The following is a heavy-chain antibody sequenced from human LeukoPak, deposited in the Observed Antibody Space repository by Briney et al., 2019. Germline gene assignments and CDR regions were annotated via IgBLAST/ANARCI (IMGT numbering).Heavy chain of an antibody. CDR2: ISGSGVST. D-gene: IGHD5-18*01. V-gene: IGHV3-23*01. CDR1: GFTFSNYA. Sequence: GGSLRLSCAASGFTFSNYAMSWVRQAPGKGLEWVSEISGSGVSTYYADSVKGRFTISRDNSKNTLYLQMNSLRSEDTAVYYCAKDHFCYGYANAFHIWGQGTMVIVSS. J-gene: IGHJ3*02. CDR3: AKDHFCYGYANAFHI.